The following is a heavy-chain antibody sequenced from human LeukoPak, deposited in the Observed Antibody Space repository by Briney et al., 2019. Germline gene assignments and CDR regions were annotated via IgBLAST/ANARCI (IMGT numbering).Heavy chain of an antibody. D-gene: IGHD4-17*01. CDR1: GYRFTKSW. CDR2: IYPDDSRT. CDR3: ARPSYGASDY. Sequence: GESLKISCKGSGYRFTKSWIGWVRQMPGKGLEWLGIIYPDDSRTRYSPSFQGQVTMSVDKSISAAYLQWSSLKASDTAMYYCARPSYGASDYWGQGTLVTVSS. J-gene: IGHJ4*02. V-gene: IGHV5-51*01.